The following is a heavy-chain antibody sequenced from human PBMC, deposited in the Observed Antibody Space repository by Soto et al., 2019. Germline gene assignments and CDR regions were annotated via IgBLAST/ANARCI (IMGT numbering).Heavy chain of an antibody. CDR1: GGSFSGYY. V-gene: IGHV4-34*01. D-gene: IGHD5-12*01. CDR3: ARPGGGDGYNFVLSGAFDI. J-gene: IGHJ3*02. CDR2: INHSGST. Sequence: PSETLSLTCAVYGGSFSGYYWSWIRLPPGKGLEWIGEINHSGSTNYNPSLKSRVTISVDTAKNQFSLKLSSVTAADTAVYYCARPGGGDGYNFVLSGAFDIWGQGTMVTVSS.